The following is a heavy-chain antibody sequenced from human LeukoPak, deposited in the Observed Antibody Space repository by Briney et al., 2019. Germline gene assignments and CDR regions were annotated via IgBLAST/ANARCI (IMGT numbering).Heavy chain of an antibody. D-gene: IGHD3-10*01. CDR1: GFTFSSYE. CDR3: ARDYEPTGWFGEFTYMDV. V-gene: IGHV3-48*03. Sequence: GGSLRLSCAASGFTFSSYEMNWVRQAPGKGLEWVSYISSSGSTIYYADSVKGRFTISRDNAKNSLYLQMNSLRAEDTAVYYCARDYEPTGWFGEFTYMDVWGKGTTVTVSS. J-gene: IGHJ6*03. CDR2: ISSSGSTI.